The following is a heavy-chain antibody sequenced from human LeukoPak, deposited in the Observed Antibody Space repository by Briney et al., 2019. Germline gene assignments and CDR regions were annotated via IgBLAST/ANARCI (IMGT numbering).Heavy chain of an antibody. CDR2: INHSGST. Sequence: SETLSLTCTVSGDXISSYYCSWIRQPPGKGLEWIGEINHSGSTNYNPSLKSRVTISVDTSKNQFSLKLSSVTAADTAVYYCARHGHSGSSWLNWFDPWGQGTLVTVSS. CDR3: ARHGHSGSSWLNWFDP. CDR1: GDXISSYY. J-gene: IGHJ5*02. D-gene: IGHD6-13*01. V-gene: IGHV4-34*01.